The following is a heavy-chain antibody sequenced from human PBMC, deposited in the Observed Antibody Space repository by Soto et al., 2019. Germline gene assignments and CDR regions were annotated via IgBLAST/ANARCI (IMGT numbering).Heavy chain of an antibody. J-gene: IGHJ6*02. CDR1: GFTFSSYA. Sequence: GGSPRLSCAASGFTFSSYAMSWVRQAPGKGLEWVSAISGSGGSTYYADSVKGRFTISSDNSKNTLYLQMNSLRAEDTAVYYCAKSKNSSSWAGYYYYYYGMDVWGQGTTVTVSS. CDR2: ISGSGGST. V-gene: IGHV3-23*01. CDR3: AKSKNSSSWAGYYYYYYGMDV. D-gene: IGHD6-13*01.